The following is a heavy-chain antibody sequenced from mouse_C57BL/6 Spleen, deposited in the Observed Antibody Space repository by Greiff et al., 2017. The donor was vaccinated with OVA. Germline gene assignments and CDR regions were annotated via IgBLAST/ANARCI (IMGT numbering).Heavy chain of an antibody. CDR1: GFTFSDYG. CDR3: AKTGTFDY. D-gene: IGHD4-1*01. Sequence: VQLKESGGGLVKPGGSLKLSCAASGFTFSDYGMHWVRQAPEKGLEWVAYISSGSSTIYYADTVKGRFTISRDNAKNTLFLQMTSLRSEDTAMYYCAKTGTFDYWGQGTTLTVSS. J-gene: IGHJ2*01. CDR2: ISSGSSTI. V-gene: IGHV5-17*01.